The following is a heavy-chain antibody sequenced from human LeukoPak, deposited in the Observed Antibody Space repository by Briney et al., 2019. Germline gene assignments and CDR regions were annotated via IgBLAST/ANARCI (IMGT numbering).Heavy chain of an antibody. V-gene: IGHV3-7*01. CDR1: GFTFCTYW. Sequence: GGSLRLSCAASGFTFCTYWMSWVRQAPGKGLEWVANIKQDGSEEYYVDSAKGRFTISRDNAKNSLYLQMSSLRADDTALYYCARDKTGGYNDYWGQGTLVTVSS. CDR2: IKQDGSEE. CDR3: ARDKTGGYNDY. J-gene: IGHJ4*02. D-gene: IGHD5-24*01.